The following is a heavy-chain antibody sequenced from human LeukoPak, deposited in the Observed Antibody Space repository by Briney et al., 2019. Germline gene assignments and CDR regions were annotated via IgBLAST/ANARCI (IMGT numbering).Heavy chain of an antibody. CDR2: ISSSGSTI. Sequence: GGSLRLSCAASGFTFSSYEMNWVRQAPGKGLEWVSYISSSGSTIYYADSVKGRFTISRDNAKNSLYLQMNSLRAEDTAVYYCAELGITMIGGVWGQGTTVTISS. CDR1: GFTFSSYE. V-gene: IGHV3-48*03. J-gene: IGHJ6*02. CDR3: AELGITMIGGV. D-gene: IGHD3-10*02.